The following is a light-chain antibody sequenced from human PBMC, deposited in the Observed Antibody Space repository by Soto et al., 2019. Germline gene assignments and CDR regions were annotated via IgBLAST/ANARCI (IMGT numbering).Light chain of an antibody. Sequence: IVLTQSPGTLSLSPGERATLSCRASQSISTTFLVWYQQRPGQAPRLLIYGASTRATGIPDRFSGSGSGTDFTLTISRMEPEDFAVYYCQQYGSPITFGQGTRLETK. CDR2: GAS. J-gene: IGKJ5*01. CDR1: QSISTTF. CDR3: QQYGSPIT. V-gene: IGKV3-20*01.